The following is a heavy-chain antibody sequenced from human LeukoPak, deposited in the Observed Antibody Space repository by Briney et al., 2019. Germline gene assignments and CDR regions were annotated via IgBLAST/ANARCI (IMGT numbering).Heavy chain of an antibody. V-gene: IGHV3-30*02. CDR2: IRYDGSNK. D-gene: IGHD2-2*01. J-gene: IGHJ3*02. CDR3: AKDGRSTSPADAFDI. Sequence: PGGSLRLSCAASGFTFSSHGMHWVRQAPGKGLEWVAFIRYDGSNKYYADSVKGRFTISRDNSKNTLYLQMNSLRAEDTAVYYCAKDGRSTSPADAFDIWGQGTMVTVSS. CDR1: GFTFSSHG.